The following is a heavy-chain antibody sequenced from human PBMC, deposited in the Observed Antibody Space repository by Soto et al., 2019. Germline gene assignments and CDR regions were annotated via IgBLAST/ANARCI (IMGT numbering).Heavy chain of an antibody. Sequence: GGSLRLSCVASGFTLTNNGMHWVRQAPGQGLEWVAVISSDGSSKYYGDSVRGRFTISRDNSKNTLFLEMNSLRADDTALYFCAKNSGWFNTWGQGALVTVSS. D-gene: IGHD3-10*01. V-gene: IGHV3-30*18. CDR2: ISSDGSSK. CDR3: AKNSGWFNT. J-gene: IGHJ5*02. CDR1: GFTLTNNG.